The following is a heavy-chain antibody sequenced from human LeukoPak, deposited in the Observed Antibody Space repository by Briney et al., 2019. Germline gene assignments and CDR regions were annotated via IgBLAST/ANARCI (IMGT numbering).Heavy chain of an antibody. V-gene: IGHV3-21*01. CDR1: GFTLSSYS. D-gene: IGHD3-10*01. CDR3: ARDLIPGYYGSGYY. J-gene: IGHJ3*01. Sequence: GGSLRLSCAASGFTLSSYSMKWVRQAPGKGLEWVSSISSSSSYIYYADSVKGRFTISRDNAKNSLYLQMNSLRAEDTAVYYCARDLIPGYYGSGYYWGQGTMVTVSS. CDR2: ISSSSSYI.